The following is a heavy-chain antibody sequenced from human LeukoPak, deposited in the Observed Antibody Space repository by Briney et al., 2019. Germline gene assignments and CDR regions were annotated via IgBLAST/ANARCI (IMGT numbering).Heavy chain of an antibody. V-gene: IGHV4-59*01. D-gene: IGHD1-26*01. CDR3: AREVLVGATTYFDY. J-gene: IGHJ4*02. CDR2: IYSSGST. CDR1: GGSISTYY. Sequence: PSETLSLTCTASGGSISTYYWSWIRQPPGKGLEWIAYIYSSGSTNYNPSLKSRVTISVDTSKNQFSLKLSSVTAADTAVYYCAREVLVGATTYFDYWGQGTLVTVSS.